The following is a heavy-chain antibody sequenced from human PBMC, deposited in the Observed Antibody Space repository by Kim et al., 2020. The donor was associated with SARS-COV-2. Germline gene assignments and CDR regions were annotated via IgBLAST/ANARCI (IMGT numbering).Heavy chain of an antibody. CDR2: TSGRGDST. CDR3: AREGLSYDSGWYY. J-gene: IGHJ4*02. V-gene: IGHV3-23*01. CDR1: GFTFSSYA. D-gene: IGHD6-19*01. Sequence: GGSLRLSCAASGFTFSSYAMSWVRQAPGKGLEWVSATSGRGDSTYYADSVKGRFTISRDNSKNTLYLQMSSLRADDTAIYYCAREGLSYDSGWYYWGQGALVTVSS.